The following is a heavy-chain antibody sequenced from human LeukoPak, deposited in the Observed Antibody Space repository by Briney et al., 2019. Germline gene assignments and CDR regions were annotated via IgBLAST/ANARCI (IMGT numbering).Heavy chain of an antibody. J-gene: IGHJ4*02. V-gene: IGHV1-8*01. D-gene: IGHD6-19*01. CDR1: GYTFTSYD. CDR2: MNPNSGNT. Sequence: ASVKVSCKASGYTFTSYDISWVRQATGQGLEWMGWMNPNSGNTGYAQKFQGRVTMTRNTSIGTAYMELSSLRSEDTAVYYCARGPYSSGWYSDYWGQGTLVTVSS. CDR3: ARGPYSSGWYSDY.